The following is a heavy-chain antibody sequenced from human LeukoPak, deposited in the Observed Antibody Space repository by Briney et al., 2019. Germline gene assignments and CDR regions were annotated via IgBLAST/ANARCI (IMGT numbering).Heavy chain of an antibody. D-gene: IGHD3-10*01. J-gene: IGHJ3*02. CDR3: SRHILLWFGEPTYDAFDI. V-gene: IGHV3-73*01. CDR1: GFTFSGSA. Sequence: GGSLKLSCAASGFTFSGSAMHWVRQASGKGLEWVGRIRSKADNYATAYAASVKGRFTISRDDSKNTAYPQMNSLKTEDTAVYYCSRHILLWFGEPTYDAFDIWGQGTMVTVSS. CDR2: IRSKADNYAT.